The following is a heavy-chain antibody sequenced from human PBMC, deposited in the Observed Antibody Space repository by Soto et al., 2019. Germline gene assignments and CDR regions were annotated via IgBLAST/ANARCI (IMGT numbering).Heavy chain of an antibody. CDR2: ISPKNGNT. Sequence: ASVKFSCKASGYSFSTYDISWLRQAPGQGPEWMGRISPKNGNTNYAQNFQDRVTMTADTSSSTAYMELRGLRSDDTAKYYCATSYDSGFDPWGQGTLVTVSS. J-gene: IGHJ5*02. V-gene: IGHV1-18*04. D-gene: IGHD3-3*01. CDR1: GYSFSTYD. CDR3: ATSYDSGFDP.